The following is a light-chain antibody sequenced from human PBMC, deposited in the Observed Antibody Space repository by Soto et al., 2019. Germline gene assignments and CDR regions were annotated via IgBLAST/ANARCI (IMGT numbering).Light chain of an antibody. CDR1: SSDVGAYNL. CDR2: DVS. J-gene: IGLJ3*02. Sequence: HSALTQPASVSGSPGQSITISCTGTSSDVGAYNLVSWYQQHPGKAPKLLIYDVSNRPSGVSNRFSGSKSGNTASLTISGLQAEDEAFYYCSSYTNTSTLVFGGGTKLTVL. V-gene: IGLV2-14*02. CDR3: SSYTNTSTLV.